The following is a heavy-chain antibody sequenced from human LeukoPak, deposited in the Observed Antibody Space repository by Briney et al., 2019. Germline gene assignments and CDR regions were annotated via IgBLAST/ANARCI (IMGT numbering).Heavy chain of an antibody. CDR3: ARVAMERRLDY. CDR1: GFTFSSCS. Sequence: GGSLRLSCAASGFTFSSCSMNWVRQAPGKGLEWVSSISSSSSYIYYADSVKGRFTISRDNAKNSLYLQMNSLRAEDTAVYYCARVAMERRLDYWGQGTLVTVSS. J-gene: IGHJ4*02. V-gene: IGHV3-21*01. CDR2: ISSSSSYI. D-gene: IGHD1-1*01.